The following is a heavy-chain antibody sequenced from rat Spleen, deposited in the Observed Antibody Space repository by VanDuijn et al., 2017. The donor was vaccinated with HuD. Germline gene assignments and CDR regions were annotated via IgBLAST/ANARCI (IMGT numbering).Heavy chain of an antibody. D-gene: IGHD4-3*01. CDR3: TIIRGTY. J-gene: IGHJ2*01. CDR1: GFTFSDYY. Sequence: EVQLVESDGGLVQPGRSLKLSCAASGFTFSDYYMAWVRQAPTKGLEWVASINTGGGNTYYRDSVKGRFTISRDDAKSILYLQMDSLRSEDTATYYCTIIRGTYWGQGVMVTVSS. V-gene: IGHV5-25*01. CDR2: INTGGGNT.